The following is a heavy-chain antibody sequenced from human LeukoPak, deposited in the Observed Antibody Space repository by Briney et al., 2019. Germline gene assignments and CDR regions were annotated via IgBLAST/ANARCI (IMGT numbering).Heavy chain of an antibody. Sequence: GASLKVSCKASGYTFTSYYMHWVRQPPGQGLEWMGIINPSGGSTSYAQKFQGRVTMTRDTSTSTVYMELSSLRSEDTAVYYCARAGQLERRSDAFDIWGQGTMVTVSS. CDR1: GYTFTSYY. V-gene: IGHV1-46*01. CDR2: INPSGGST. D-gene: IGHD1-1*01. CDR3: ARAGQLERRSDAFDI. J-gene: IGHJ3*02.